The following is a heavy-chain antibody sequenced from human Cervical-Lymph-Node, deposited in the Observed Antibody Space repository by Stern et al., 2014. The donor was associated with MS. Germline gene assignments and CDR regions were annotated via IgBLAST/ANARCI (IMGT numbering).Heavy chain of an antibody. CDR3: ARLDTSGYFYYDMDV. V-gene: IGHV1-69*01. CDR2: IALIFETT. J-gene: IGHJ6*02. CDR1: GGTFSTYV. Sequence: QVQLVQSGAEVKKPGSSVKVCKASGGTFSTYVINWVRQAPGQGLEWMGGIALIFETTNYAQKFQGRVTITADESTSTVYMELSSLRSEDTAVYYCARLDTSGYFYYDMDVWGQGTTVTVSS. D-gene: IGHD3-22*01.